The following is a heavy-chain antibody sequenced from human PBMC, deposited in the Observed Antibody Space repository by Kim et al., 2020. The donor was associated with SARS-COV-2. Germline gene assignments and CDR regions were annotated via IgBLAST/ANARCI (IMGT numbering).Heavy chain of an antibody. D-gene: IGHD2-2*02. J-gene: IGHJ6*02. Sequence: SVKVSCKASGGTFSSYAISWVRQAPGQGLEWMGGIIPIFGTANYAQKFQGRVTITADESTSTAYMELSSLRSEDTAVYYCAERGCSSTSCYTSEDYYGMDVWGQGTTVTVSS. V-gene: IGHV1-69*13. CDR3: AERGCSSTSCYTSEDYYGMDV. CDR2: IIPIFGTA. CDR1: GGTFSSYA.